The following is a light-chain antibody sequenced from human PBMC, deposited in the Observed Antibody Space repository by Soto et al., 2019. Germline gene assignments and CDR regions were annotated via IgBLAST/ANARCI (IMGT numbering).Light chain of an antibody. CDR1: HSVNSH. CDR2: GAS. J-gene: IGKJ5*01. CDR3: QQHNQWPIT. Sequence: MMMTQSPATLSVSPGERVTLSCRTSHSVNSHVAWYQQKPGQAPRLLLYGASTRATGIPARFSGSGSGTEFTLTINSLQSEDSAVYYCQQHNQWPITFGQGTRLEIK. V-gene: IGKV3-15*01.